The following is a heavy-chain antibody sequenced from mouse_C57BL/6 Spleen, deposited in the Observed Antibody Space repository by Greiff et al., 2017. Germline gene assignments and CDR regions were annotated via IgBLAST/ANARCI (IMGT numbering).Heavy chain of an antibody. CDR3: TIYGSWFAY. CDR2: IDPETGGT. J-gene: IGHJ3*01. D-gene: IGHD2-2*01. Sequence: VQLQQSGAELVRPGASVTLSCKASGYTFTDYEMHWVKQTPVHGLEWIGAIDPETGGTAYNQTFMGKAILTADKSSSTAYMELRSLTSEDTAVYYCTIYGSWFAYWGQGTLVTVSA. CDR1: GYTFTDYE. V-gene: IGHV1-15*01.